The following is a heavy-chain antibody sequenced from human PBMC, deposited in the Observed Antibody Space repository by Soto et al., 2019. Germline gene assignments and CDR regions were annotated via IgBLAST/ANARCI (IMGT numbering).Heavy chain of an antibody. J-gene: IGHJ6*02. CDR2: IYHSGST. Sequence: ETMSRTCAVSGCSISRSNWWRWVRQPPGKGREWIGEIYHSGSTNYNPSLKSRVTISVYKSKNQFSLKLSSVTAADTAVYYCARDSSSLAGYGMDVWGQGTTVTVSS. CDR1: GCSISRSNW. V-gene: IGHV4-4*02. CDR3: ARDSSSLAGYGMDV. D-gene: IGHD6-13*01.